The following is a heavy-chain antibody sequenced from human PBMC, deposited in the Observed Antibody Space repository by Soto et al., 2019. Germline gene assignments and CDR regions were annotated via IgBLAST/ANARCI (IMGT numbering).Heavy chain of an antibody. CDR1: GGTFSSYT. D-gene: IGHD3-10*01. CDR2: IIPILGIA. CDR3: ARGSQGIYNWFDP. V-gene: IGHV1-69*02. J-gene: IGHJ5*02. Sequence: QVQLVQSGAEVKKPGSSVKVSCKASGGTFSSYTISWVRQAPGQGLEWMGRIIPILGIANYAQKFQGRVTITADKSTSTAYMELSSLRSDDTAVYYCARGSQGIYNWFDPWGQGTLVTVSS.